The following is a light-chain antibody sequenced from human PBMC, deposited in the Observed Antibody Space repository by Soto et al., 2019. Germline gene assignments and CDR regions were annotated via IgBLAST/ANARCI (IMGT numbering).Light chain of an antibody. Sequence: EIVLTQSPATLSLSPGERATLSCRASQSVSSYLAWYQQKPGQAPRLLIYDASNRATGIPARFSGSGGTDSTLTISSLEPEDFAVYYCQQRSNWLSLTFGGGTKVEIK. CDR2: DAS. CDR3: QQRSNWLSLT. CDR1: QSVSSY. J-gene: IGKJ4*01. V-gene: IGKV3-11*01.